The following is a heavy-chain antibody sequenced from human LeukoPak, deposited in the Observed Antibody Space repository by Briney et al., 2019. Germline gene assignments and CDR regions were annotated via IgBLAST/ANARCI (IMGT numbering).Heavy chain of an antibody. CDR1: GYTFTGYY. CDR2: ISAYNGNT. V-gene: IGHV1-18*04. Sequence: ASVKVSCKTSGYTFTGYYIHWVRQAPGQGLEWMGWISAYNGNTNYAQKLQGRVTMTTDTSTSTAYMELRSLRSDDTAVYYCARDSRYGSYTFDYWGQGTLVTVSS. J-gene: IGHJ4*02. CDR3: ARDSRYGSYTFDY. D-gene: IGHD1-26*01.